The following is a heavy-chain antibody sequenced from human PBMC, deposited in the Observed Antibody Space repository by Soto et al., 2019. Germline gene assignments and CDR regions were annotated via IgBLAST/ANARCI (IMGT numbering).Heavy chain of an antibody. CDR3: ARQAAGDSDEYCLDF. Sequence: QVPLQPWGAGLLKPSETLSLTCAVYGGSFSGFYWTWIRQPPGKGLEYIGEINHSGTTHYHPSPKSRVTISVDTSKNQFSLKLSSVTAADTSVYYCARQAAGDSDEYCLDFWGQGTLVSVSS. J-gene: IGHJ4*02. CDR1: GGSFSGFY. CDR2: INHSGTT. V-gene: IGHV4-34*01. D-gene: IGHD2-21*02.